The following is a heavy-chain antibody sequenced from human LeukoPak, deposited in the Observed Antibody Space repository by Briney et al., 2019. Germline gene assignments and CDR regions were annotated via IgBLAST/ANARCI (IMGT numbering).Heavy chain of an antibody. V-gene: IGHV4-34*01. CDR3: ARQSGPRSVDY. D-gene: IGHD3-3*01. CDR2: INHSGST. J-gene: IGHJ4*02. Sequence: PSETLSLTCAVYGGSFSGYYWSWIRQPPGKGLEWIGEINHSGSTNYNPSLKSRVTISVDTSKNQFSLKLSSVTAADTAVYYCARQSGPRSVDYWGQGTLVTVSS. CDR1: GGSFSGYY.